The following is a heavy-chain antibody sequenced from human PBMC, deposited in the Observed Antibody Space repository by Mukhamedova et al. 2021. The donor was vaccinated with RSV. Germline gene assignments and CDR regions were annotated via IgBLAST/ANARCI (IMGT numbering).Heavy chain of an antibody. Sequence: EYMGRTYYRSKWYSDYAASVKSRITINADTSKNQFSLHLNSVTPEDTAVYYCARGGAAAGYALDYWGQGTLVTVSS. CDR2: TYYRSKWYS. CDR3: ARGGAAAGYALDY. J-gene: IGHJ4*02. V-gene: IGHV6-1*01. D-gene: IGHD6-13*01.